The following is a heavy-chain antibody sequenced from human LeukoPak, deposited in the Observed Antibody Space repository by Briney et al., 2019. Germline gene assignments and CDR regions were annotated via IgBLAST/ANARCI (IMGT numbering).Heavy chain of an antibody. J-gene: IGHJ4*02. CDR2: ISRSGSTK. D-gene: IGHD1-14*01. V-gene: IGHV3-11*01. CDR1: GFTFSDYN. Sequence: GGSLRLSCAASGFTFSDYNMRWIRQAPGKGLEWVSSISRSGSTKYYADSVKGRFTISRDNAKNSLFLQMNSLRAEDTAVYYCVRVSLDHVDYWGQGTVVTVSS. CDR3: VRVSLDHVDY.